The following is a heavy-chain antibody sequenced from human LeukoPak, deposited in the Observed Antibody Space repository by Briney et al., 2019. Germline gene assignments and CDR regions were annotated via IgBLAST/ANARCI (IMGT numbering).Heavy chain of an antibody. CDR3: AKVLLDSSGWPFDY. Sequence: PGGSLRLSCAASGFTFSSYAMSWVRQAPGKGLEWVSAISGSGGSTYYTDSVKGRFTISRDNSKNTLYLQMNSLRAEDTAVYYCAKVLLDSSGWPFDYWGQGTLVTVSS. D-gene: IGHD6-19*01. V-gene: IGHV3-23*01. J-gene: IGHJ4*02. CDR1: GFTFSSYA. CDR2: ISGSGGST.